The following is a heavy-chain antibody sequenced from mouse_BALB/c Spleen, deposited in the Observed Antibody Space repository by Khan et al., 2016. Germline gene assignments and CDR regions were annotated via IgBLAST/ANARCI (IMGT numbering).Heavy chain of an antibody. CDR3: ARSGDYGTFAY. Sequence: VRLQQSGPELVKPGASVKISCKASDYSFTAYFMNWVMQSHGKSLEWIGRISPYNGDTFYNQKFKGKATLTVDKSSSTVHMELRSLASEDSAVYYCARSGDYGTFAYWGQGTLVTVSA. D-gene: IGHD2-4*01. CDR1: DYSFTAYF. CDR2: ISPYNGDT. V-gene: IGHV1-20*02. J-gene: IGHJ3*01.